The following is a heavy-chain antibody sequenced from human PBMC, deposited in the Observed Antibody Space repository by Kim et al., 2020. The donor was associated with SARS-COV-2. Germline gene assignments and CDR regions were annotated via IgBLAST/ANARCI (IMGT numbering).Heavy chain of an antibody. CDR2: T. J-gene: IGHJ3*02. Sequence: TNYNPSLKSRVTISVDTSKNQFSLRLSSVTAADTAVYYCARTTPHSTFDIWGQGTMVTVSS. D-gene: IGHD2-15*01. V-gene: IGHV4-59*01. CDR3: ARTTPHSTFDI.